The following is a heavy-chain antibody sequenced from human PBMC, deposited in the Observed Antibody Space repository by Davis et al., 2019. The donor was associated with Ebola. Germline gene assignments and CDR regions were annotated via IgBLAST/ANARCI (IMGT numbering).Heavy chain of an antibody. CDR3: ARDATMTVVEWYFDL. CDR2: INSDGSST. D-gene: IGHD3-22*01. J-gene: IGHJ2*01. V-gene: IGHV3-74*01. Sequence: GESLKISCAASGFTFSNYWMHWVRQAPGKGLVWVSRINSDGSSTSYADSVKGRFTISRDNAKNSLYLQMNSLRAEDTAVYYCARDATMTVVEWYFDLWGRGTLVTVSS. CDR1: GFTFSNYW.